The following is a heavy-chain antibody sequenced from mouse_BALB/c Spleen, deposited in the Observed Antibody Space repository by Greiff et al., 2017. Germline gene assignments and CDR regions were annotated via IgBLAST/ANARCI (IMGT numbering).Heavy chain of an antibody. CDR1: GFTFSSYY. CDR2: INSNGGST. Sequence: EVQLVESGGGLVKLGGSLKLSCAASGFTFSSYYMSWVRQTPEKRLELVAAINSNGGSTYYPDTVKGRFTISRDNAKNTLYLQMSSLKSEDTALYYCARHNYYGNYNAMDYWGQGTSVTVSS. V-gene: IGHV5-6-2*01. D-gene: IGHD2-1*01. J-gene: IGHJ4*01. CDR3: ARHNYYGNYNAMDY.